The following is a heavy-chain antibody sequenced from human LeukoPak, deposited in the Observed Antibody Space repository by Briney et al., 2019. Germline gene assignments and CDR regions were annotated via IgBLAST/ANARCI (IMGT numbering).Heavy chain of an antibody. D-gene: IGHD2-2*01. Sequence: PGGSLRLSCAASGFTFSSYAMSWVRQAPGKGLEWVSAISGSGGSTYYAASVKGRFTISKDNSKNTLYLQMNSLRAEDTAVYYCAKWVVVVPAAPFDYWGQGTLVTVSS. CDR2: ISGSGGST. CDR3: AKWVVVVPAAPFDY. J-gene: IGHJ4*02. CDR1: GFTFSSYA. V-gene: IGHV3-23*01.